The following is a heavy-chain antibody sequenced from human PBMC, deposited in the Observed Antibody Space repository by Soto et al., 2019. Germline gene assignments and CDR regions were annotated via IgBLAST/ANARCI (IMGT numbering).Heavy chain of an antibody. CDR3: ARFKYTVVTPFDL. D-gene: IGHD3-22*01. CDR1: GGALTNYF. J-gene: IGHJ3*01. CDR2: IRYSGKT. Sequence: QVQLQESGPGLVEPSETLALTYTVSGGALTNYFWTWIRQSPGKGLAWIAYIRYSGKTDYNPSLKSRVTISLDTPKTQFSLKLTSVTAADPAMYYCARFKYTVVTPFDLWGQGTMVIVSS. V-gene: IGHV4-59*01.